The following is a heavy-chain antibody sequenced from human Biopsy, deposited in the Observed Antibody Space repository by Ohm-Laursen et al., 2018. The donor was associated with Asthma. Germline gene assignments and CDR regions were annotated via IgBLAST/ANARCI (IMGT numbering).Heavy chain of an antibody. D-gene: IGHD3-3*01. Sequence: SLRLSCSASGFNFKTYGMHWVRQAPGKGLEWVAVISYDGSNKYYADSVKGRFTISRDNSKNTLYLQMNSLRAEDTAVYYCAKDTEGRYDFWSGLSYNYYGMDVWGQGTTVTVSS. CDR2: ISYDGSNK. J-gene: IGHJ6*02. CDR1: GFNFKTYG. CDR3: AKDTEGRYDFWSGLSYNYYGMDV. V-gene: IGHV3-30*18.